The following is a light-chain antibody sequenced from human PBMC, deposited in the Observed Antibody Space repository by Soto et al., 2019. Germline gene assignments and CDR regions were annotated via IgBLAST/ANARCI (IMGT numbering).Light chain of an antibody. CDR3: QQRSNWPIT. J-gene: IGKJ5*01. CDR1: QSLTTY. V-gene: IGKV3-11*01. Sequence: EVVMTQSPATLSVSPGETATLSCRASQSLTTYLAWYQQKPDQAPRLLIYGISTRATDVPARFSGSGSGTDFTLTISSLEPEDFAVYYCQQRSNWPITFGQGTRLEIK. CDR2: GIS.